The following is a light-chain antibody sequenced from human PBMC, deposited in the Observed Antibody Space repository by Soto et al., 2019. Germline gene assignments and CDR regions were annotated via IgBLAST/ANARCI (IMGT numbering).Light chain of an antibody. CDR2: GAS. Sequence: EIVLTQSPATLSSFPGYRFTLSCRASQSVSSYLAWYQQRPGQAPRLLIYGASSRATGIPDRFSGSGSGTDFTLTISRLEPEDFAVYYCQQYGSSTITFGQGTRLEIK. J-gene: IGKJ5*01. V-gene: IGKV3-20*01. CDR1: QSVSSY. CDR3: QQYGSSTIT.